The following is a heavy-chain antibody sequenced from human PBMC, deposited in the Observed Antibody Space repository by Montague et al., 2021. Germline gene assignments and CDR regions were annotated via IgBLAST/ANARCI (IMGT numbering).Heavy chain of an antibody. D-gene: IGHD3-10*01. V-gene: IGHV4-59*08. CDR2: IYYSGNT. CDR1: GGSISGHF. J-gene: IGHJ5*02. CDR3: AKQDYFVSGTSYKGFDP. Sequence: SQTLSLTCTVSGGSISGHFWSWVRQHPGKGLDYIVYIYYSGNTNYNTSLKSRVTISVDTSKNQFSLKLSSVTAADTAVYYCAKQDYFVSGTSYKGFDPWGQGILVTVSA.